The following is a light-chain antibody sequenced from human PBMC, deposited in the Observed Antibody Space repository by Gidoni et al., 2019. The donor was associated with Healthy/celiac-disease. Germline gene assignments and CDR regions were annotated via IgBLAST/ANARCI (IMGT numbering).Light chain of an antibody. CDR1: SSDVGGYNY. CDR3: SSYTSSSTPVV. J-gene: IGLJ2*01. V-gene: IGLV2-14*01. Sequence: HSPLTQPASVSGSPGQSITISCTGTSSDVGGYNYVSWYQQQPGKAPTPMIYEVSNRPSGVSNRFSGSKSGNTASLTISGLQAEDEADYYCSSYTSSSTPVVFGGGTKLTVL. CDR2: EVS.